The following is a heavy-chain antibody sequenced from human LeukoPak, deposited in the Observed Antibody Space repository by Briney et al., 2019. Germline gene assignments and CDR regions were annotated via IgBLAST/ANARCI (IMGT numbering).Heavy chain of an antibody. CDR1: GFTFSTYA. D-gene: IGHD5-24*01. CDR3: AKDRIPDGKYSIDF. V-gene: IGHV3-23*01. J-gene: IGHJ4*02. CDR2: IVGDGGGI. Sequence: GGSLRLSCAASGFTFSTYAMNWVRQAPGKGLEWVSVIVGDGGGIHYADSVSGRFTISRDNSRNTLYLQMNSLRVEDTAVYYCAKDRIPDGKYSIDFWGRGTLVTASS.